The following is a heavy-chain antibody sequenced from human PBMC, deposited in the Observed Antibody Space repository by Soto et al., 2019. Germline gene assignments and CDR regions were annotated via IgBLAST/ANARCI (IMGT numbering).Heavy chain of an antibody. CDR1: GGTFSSYA. CDR2: IISIFGTA. D-gene: IGHD2-15*01. V-gene: IGHV1-69*01. Sequence: QVQLVQSGAEGKKPGSSVKVSCKASGGTFSSYAISWVRQAPGQGLEWMGGIISIFGTANYAQKFQGRVTITADEATSTAYMELSSLRSEDTAVYYGARDAWELCSCGSGYPRHPWFEPWGQGNLVTVSS. J-gene: IGHJ5*02. CDR3: ARDAWELCSCGSGYPRHPWFEP.